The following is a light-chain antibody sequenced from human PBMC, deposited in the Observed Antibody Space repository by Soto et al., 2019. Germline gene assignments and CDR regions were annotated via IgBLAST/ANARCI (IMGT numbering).Light chain of an antibody. J-gene: IGLJ2*01. CDR2: LSSDGSH. Sequence: QSVLTQSPSASASLGASVKLTYTLSSGHSSYAIAWHQQQPEKGPRYLMKLSSDGSHSKGDGIPDRFSGSSSGAERYLTISSLRSADEADYYCQTWDTGARVVFGGGTQLTVL. V-gene: IGLV4-69*01. CDR1: SGHSSYA. CDR3: QTWDTGARVV.